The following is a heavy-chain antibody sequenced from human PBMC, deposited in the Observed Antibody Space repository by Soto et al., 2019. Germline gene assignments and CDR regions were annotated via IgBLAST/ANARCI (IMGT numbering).Heavy chain of an antibody. CDR3: ARGSTEAAILFDY. V-gene: IGHV4-30-4*01. CDR2: IYYSGST. J-gene: IGHJ4*02. Sequence: SETLSLTCTVSGGSISSGDYYWSWIRQPPGKGLEWIGYIYYSGSTYYNPSLKSRVTISVDTSKNQFSLKLSSVTAADTAVYYRARGSTEAAILFDYWGQGTLVTVSS. CDR1: GGSISSGDYY. D-gene: IGHD2-2*01.